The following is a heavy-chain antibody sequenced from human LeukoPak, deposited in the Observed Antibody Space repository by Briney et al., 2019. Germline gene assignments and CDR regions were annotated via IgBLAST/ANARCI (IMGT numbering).Heavy chain of an antibody. Sequence: PGGSLRLSCAASGFTFRSYTIHWVRQAPGKGLEWVSSISAVGTYIYYADSVKGRFTISRDNVEKSAYLELSGLTGQDTAIYYCARGGIAGRAVYYYYMDVGGKGTTVTASS. CDR1: GFTFRSYT. D-gene: IGHD6-6*01. V-gene: IGHV3-21*01. CDR2: ISAVGTYI. CDR3: ARGGIAGRAVYYYYMDV. J-gene: IGHJ6*03.